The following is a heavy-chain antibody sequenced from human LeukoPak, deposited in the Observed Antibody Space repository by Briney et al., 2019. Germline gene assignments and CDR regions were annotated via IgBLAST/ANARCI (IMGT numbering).Heavy chain of an antibody. J-gene: IGHJ4*02. CDR2: ISWNSGDI. CDR3: AKVDGYSYGPIDS. D-gene: IGHD5-18*01. Sequence: GGSLRLSCAASGFNFDDYAMHWVRQAPGKGLEWVSGISWNSGDIGYADSVKGRFTISRDNAKNSLFLQMNSLRGEDTALYYCAKVDGYSYGPIDSWGQGILVAVSS. CDR1: GFNFDDYA. V-gene: IGHV3-9*01.